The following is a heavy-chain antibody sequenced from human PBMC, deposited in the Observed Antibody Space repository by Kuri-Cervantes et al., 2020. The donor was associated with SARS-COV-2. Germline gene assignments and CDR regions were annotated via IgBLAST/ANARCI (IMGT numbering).Heavy chain of an antibody. CDR3: ARGDGYNHGSLDY. V-gene: IGHV4-38-2*01. D-gene: IGHD5-24*01. Sequence: SETLSLTCAVSGYSISSFYYWGWIRQPPGKGLEWIGYIYYSGSTNYNPSLKSRVTISVDTSKNQFSLKLSSVTAADTAVYYCARGDGYNHGSLDYWGQGTLVTDSS. CDR2: IYYSGST. J-gene: IGHJ4*02. CDR1: GYSISSFYY.